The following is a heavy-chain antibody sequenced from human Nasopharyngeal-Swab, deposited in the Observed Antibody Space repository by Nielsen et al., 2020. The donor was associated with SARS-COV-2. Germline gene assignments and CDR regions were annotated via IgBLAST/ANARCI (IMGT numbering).Heavy chain of an antibody. Sequence: GSLRLSCTASGGSISSYYWSWIRQPPGKGLEWIGYIYYSGSTNYNPSLKSRVTISVDTSKNQFSLKLSSVTAADTAVYYCARDKYQGYYYYGMDVWGQGTTVTVSS. CDR3: ARDKYQGYYYYGMDV. J-gene: IGHJ6*02. CDR2: IYYSGST. V-gene: IGHV4-59*01. CDR1: GGSISSYY. D-gene: IGHD2-2*01.